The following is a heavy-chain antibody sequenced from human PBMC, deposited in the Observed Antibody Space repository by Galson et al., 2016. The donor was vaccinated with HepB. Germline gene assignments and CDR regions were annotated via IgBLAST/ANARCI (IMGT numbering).Heavy chain of an antibody. V-gene: IGHV3-23*01. Sequence: SLRLSCAASGFTFDSYAMYWVRQAPGKGLEWVSAINAGDSGNKYYVDSVKGRFTISRDHSKNTPYLQMNGLRAEDTAVYYCAKRTTGTIWSVDIWGQGTTVTVSS. J-gene: IGHJ6*02. CDR1: GFTFDSYA. D-gene: IGHD1-1*01. CDR3: AKRTTGTIWSVDI. CDR2: INAGDSGNK.